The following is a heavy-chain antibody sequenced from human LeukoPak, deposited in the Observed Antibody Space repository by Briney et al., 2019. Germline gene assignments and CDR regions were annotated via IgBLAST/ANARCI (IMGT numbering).Heavy chain of an antibody. Sequence: ASVTVSCTASGYTFTGYYMHWVRQAPGQGLEWMGWINPNSGGTNYAQKFQGRVTMTRDTSISTAHMELSRLRSDDTAVYYCARVGGGEPFDYWGQGTLVTVSS. CDR1: GYTFTGYY. V-gene: IGHV1-2*02. J-gene: IGHJ4*02. D-gene: IGHD2-21*01. CDR2: INPNSGGT. CDR3: ARVGGGEPFDY.